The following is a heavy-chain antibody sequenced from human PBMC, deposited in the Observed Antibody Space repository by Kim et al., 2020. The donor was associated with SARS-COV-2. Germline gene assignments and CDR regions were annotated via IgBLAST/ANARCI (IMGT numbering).Heavy chain of an antibody. V-gene: IGHV1-3*01. Sequence: ASVKVSCKASGFTFTNYVIHWVRQAPGQRLEWMGWINAGNGNTKYSQKFQGRVTITRDSSASAAYMELSSLRSEDTAIYYCGRGERGYCSSTTCSDAFDIWGEGTRVTVSS. J-gene: IGHJ3*02. CDR2: INAGNGNT. CDR3: GRGERGYCSSTTCSDAFDI. CDR1: GFTFTNYV. D-gene: IGHD2-2*01.